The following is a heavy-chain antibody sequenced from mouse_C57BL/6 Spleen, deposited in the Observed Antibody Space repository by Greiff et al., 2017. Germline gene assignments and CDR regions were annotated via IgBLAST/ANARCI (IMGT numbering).Heavy chain of an antibody. D-gene: IGHD1-2*01. Sequence: QVQLQQSGPELVKPGASVQISCKASGDAFSSSWMNWVKQRPGKGLEWIGRIYPGDGDTNYNGKFKGKATLTADKSSSTAYMQLSSLTSEDSAVYFCARPQKRNYGEGGYFDVWGTGTTVTVSS. CDR2: IYPGDGDT. J-gene: IGHJ1*03. CDR1: GDAFSSSW. V-gene: IGHV1-82*01. CDR3: ARPQKRNYGEGGYFDV.